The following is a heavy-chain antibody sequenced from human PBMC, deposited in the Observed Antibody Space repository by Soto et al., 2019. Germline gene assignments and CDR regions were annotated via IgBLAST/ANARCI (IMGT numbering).Heavy chain of an antibody. CDR2: ISAYNGNT. Sequence: QVQLVQSGAELKKPGASVKVSGKASGYTFTTYAIIWVRQAPGQGLEWMGWISAYNGNTKYAQNLQGRVTMPTATSTRTAYMEPRSLRYDDTAVYSCTRDGPPFDYWGQRTLVTVPS. J-gene: IGHJ4*02. CDR1: GYTFTTYA. V-gene: IGHV1-18*01. CDR3: TRDGPPFDY.